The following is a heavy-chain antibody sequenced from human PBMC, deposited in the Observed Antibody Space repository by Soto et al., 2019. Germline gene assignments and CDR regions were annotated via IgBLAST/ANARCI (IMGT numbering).Heavy chain of an antibody. D-gene: IGHD3-3*01. V-gene: IGHV1-3*01. CDR1: GYTFTSYG. CDR3: ARVLLRSLEWKYMYYFAY. J-gene: IGHJ4*02. Sequence: ASVKVSCKASGYTFTSYGISWVRQAPGQRLEWMGWINVGNGNTKYSQKFQGRVTITRDTSASTAYMELSSLRSEDTAVYYCARVLLRSLEWKYMYYFAYWGKGTLVTVSS. CDR2: INVGNGNT.